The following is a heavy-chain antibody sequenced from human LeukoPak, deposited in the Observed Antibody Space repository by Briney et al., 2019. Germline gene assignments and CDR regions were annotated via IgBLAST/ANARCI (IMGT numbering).Heavy chain of an antibody. J-gene: IGHJ4*02. CDR1: GGTFSSYA. Sequence: SVKVSCKASGGTFSSYAISWVRQAPGQGLEWMGGIIPIFGTANYAQKFQGRVTITTDESTSTAYMELSSLRSEDTAVYYCARDVSSWYDGGGFDYWGQGTLVTVSS. CDR2: IIPIFGTA. D-gene: IGHD6-13*01. CDR3: ARDVSSWYDGGGFDY. V-gene: IGHV1-69*05.